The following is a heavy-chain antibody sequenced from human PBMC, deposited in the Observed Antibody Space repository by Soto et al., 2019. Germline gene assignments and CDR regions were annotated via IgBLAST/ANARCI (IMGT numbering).Heavy chain of an antibody. J-gene: IGHJ3*02. D-gene: IGHD3-22*01. Sequence: QVQLVQSGAEVKKPGASVKVSCKVSGYTLTELSMHWVRQAPGKGLEWMGGFDPEDGETIYAQKFQGRVTMTEDTSTDPAYMELSSLRSEDTAVYYCATARYYYDSSGYSDAFDIWGQGTMVTVSS. CDR2: FDPEDGET. V-gene: IGHV1-24*01. CDR1: GYTLTELS. CDR3: ATARYYYDSSGYSDAFDI.